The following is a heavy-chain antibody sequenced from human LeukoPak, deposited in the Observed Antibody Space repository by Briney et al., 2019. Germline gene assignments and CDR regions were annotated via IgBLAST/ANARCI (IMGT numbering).Heavy chain of an antibody. V-gene: IGHV4-31*03. Sequence: SQTLSLTCTVSGDSMSSGGYYWSWIRQHPGKGLEWIGYIFSTGNTYYHPSLKSRLTISVDTSKNRFSLQLSFVTAADTAVYYCARTRLRGDPFDDWGQGTLVTVSS. CDR1: GDSMSSGGYY. CDR2: IFSTGNT. J-gene: IGHJ4*02. CDR3: ARTRLRGDPFDD. D-gene: IGHD2-21*02.